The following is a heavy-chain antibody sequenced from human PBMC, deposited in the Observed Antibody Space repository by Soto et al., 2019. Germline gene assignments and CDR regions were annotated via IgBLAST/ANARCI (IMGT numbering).Heavy chain of an antibody. J-gene: IGHJ6*02. CDR1: GFTFSSYA. CDR2: ISGSAGST. Sequence: EVQLLESGGGLVQPGGSLRLSCAASGFTFSSYAMSWVRQAPGKGLECVSAISGSAGSTYYADSVKGRFTISRDNSKTTMYLQMNSLRVEDTAVYYCAKGLTGAPYYAMDVWGQGTTVTVSS. CDR3: AKGLTGAPYYAMDV. D-gene: IGHD7-27*01. V-gene: IGHV3-23*01.